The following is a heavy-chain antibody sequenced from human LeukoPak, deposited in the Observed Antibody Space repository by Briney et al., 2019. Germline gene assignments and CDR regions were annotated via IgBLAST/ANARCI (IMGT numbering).Heavy chain of an antibody. CDR2: ISSSGSTI. V-gene: IGHV3-11*01. J-gene: IGHJ6*03. CDR1: GFTFSDYY. Sequence: GSLRLSCAASGFTFSDYYMSWIRQAPGKGLEWVSYISSSGSTIYHADSVKGRFTISRDNAKNSLYLQMNSLRAEDTAVYYCAREVPDILTGYYLYYYYMDVWGKGTTVTVSS. D-gene: IGHD3-9*01. CDR3: AREVPDILTGYYLYYYYMDV.